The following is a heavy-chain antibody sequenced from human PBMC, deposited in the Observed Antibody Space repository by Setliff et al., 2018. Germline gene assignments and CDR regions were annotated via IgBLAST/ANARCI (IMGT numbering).Heavy chain of an antibody. CDR1: GFTFKSYT. J-gene: IGHJ5*02. Sequence: GGSLRLSCAASGFTFKSYTINWVRQAPGKELEWVSYISSSNIIYYADSVRGRFTISRDNAKNSLYLQMNSLRVEDTAVYYCAREPVGRGHWFDPWGQGTLVTVSS. D-gene: IGHD1-26*01. V-gene: IGHV3-48*01. CDR3: AREPVGRGHWFDP. CDR2: ISSSNII.